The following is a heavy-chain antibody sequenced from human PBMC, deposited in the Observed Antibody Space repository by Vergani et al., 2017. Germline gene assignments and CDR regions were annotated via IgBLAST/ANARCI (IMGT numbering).Heavy chain of an antibody. J-gene: IGHJ6*02. CDR3: ARDVSDPDDGGYYYGMDV. CDR2: ISYDGSNK. CDR1: GFTFSSYG. Sequence: QVQLVESGGGVVQPGGSLRLSCAASGFTFSSYGMHWVRQAPGKGLEWVAVISYDGSNKYYADSVKGRFTISRDNAKNSLYLQMNSLRAEDTAVYYCARDVSDPDDGGYYYGMDVWGQGTTVTVSS. D-gene: IGHD3-16*01. V-gene: IGHV3-30*03.